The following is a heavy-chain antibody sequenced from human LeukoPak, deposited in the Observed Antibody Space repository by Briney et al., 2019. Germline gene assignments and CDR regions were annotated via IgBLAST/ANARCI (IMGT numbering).Heavy chain of an antibody. V-gene: IGHV4-38-2*02. CDR1: GYSISSGYY. CDR3: ARTYYYMDV. Sequence: PSETLSLTCTVSGYSISSGYYWGWIRQPPGKGLEWIGSIYHSGSTYYNPSLKSRVTISVDTSKNQSSLKLSSVTAADTAVYYCARTYYYMDVWGKGTTVTVSS. CDR2: IYHSGST. J-gene: IGHJ6*03.